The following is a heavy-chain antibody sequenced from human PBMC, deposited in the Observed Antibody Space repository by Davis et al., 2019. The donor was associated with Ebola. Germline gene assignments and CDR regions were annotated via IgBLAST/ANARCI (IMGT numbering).Heavy chain of an antibody. CDR2: IYYSGST. J-gene: IGHJ3*02. Sequence: PSETLSLTCTVSGGSISSYYWSWIRQPPGKGLEWIGYIYYSGSTNYNPSLKSRVTISVDTSKNQFSLKLSSVTAADTAVYYCARETNDYDVAFEIWGQGTMVTVSS. CDR1: GGSISSYY. V-gene: IGHV4-59*01. CDR3: ARETNDYDVAFEI. D-gene: IGHD4-17*01.